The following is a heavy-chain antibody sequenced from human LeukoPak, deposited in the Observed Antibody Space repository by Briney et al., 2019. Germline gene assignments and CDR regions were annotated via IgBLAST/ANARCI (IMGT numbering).Heavy chain of an antibody. CDR2: IYYSGST. V-gene: IGHV4-59*01. CDR1: GGSISSYY. D-gene: IGHD3-10*01. J-gene: IGHJ5*02. Sequence: SETLSLTCTVSGGSISSYYWSWIRQPPGKGLEWIGDIYYSGSTNYNPSLKSRVTISVDTSKNQFSLKLTSVTAADTAVYYCARDSYYYASGRYNWFDPWGQGTLVTVSP. CDR3: ARDSYYYASGRYNWFDP.